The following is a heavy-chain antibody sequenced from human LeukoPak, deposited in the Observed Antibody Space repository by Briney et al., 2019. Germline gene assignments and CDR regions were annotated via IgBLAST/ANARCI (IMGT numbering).Heavy chain of an antibody. J-gene: IGHJ4*02. CDR2: INPNSGGT. Sequence: ASVKVSCKASGYTFTGYYMHWVRQAPGQGLEWMGWINPNSGGTNYAQKFQGRVTMTRDTSISTAYMELSRLRSDDTAVYYCARDPWRRYFDWFTQIDYWGQGTLSPSPQ. V-gene: IGHV1-2*02. CDR1: GYTFTGYY. D-gene: IGHD3-9*01. CDR3: ARDPWRRYFDWFTQIDY.